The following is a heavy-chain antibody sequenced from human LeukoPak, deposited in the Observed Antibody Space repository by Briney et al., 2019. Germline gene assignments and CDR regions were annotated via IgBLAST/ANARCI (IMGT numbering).Heavy chain of an antibody. V-gene: IGHV3-48*03. CDR1: EFIFSIYE. Sequence: GGSLRLSCAASEFIFSIYEMNWVRQAPGKGLEWVSFISSSGSTKYYAESVKGRFTISRDNDKKSLYLQMNSPRAEDTAVYYCARGGRVAVATNNWFDPWGQGALVTVSS. CDR3: ARGGRVAVATNNWFDP. CDR2: ISSSGSTK. D-gene: IGHD2-15*01. J-gene: IGHJ5*02.